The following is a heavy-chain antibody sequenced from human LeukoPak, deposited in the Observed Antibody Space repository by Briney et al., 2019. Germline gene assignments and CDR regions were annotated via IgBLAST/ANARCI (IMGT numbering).Heavy chain of an antibody. V-gene: IGHV1-69*01. CDR1: GGTFSSYA. CDR3: ARVGSGSYGRVY. CDR2: IIPIFGTA. J-gene: IGHJ4*02. D-gene: IGHD1-26*01. Sequence: ASVKVSCKASGGTFSSYAISWVRQAPGQGLEWMGGIIPIFGTANYAQKLQGRVTITADESTSTAYMELSSLRSEDTAVYYCARVGSGSYGRVYWGQGTLVTVSS.